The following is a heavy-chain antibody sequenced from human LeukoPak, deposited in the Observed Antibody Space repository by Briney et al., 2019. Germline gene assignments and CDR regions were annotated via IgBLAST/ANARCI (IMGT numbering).Heavy chain of an antibody. CDR1: GFTFSSYG. CDR2: IRNDGSNK. V-gene: IGHV3-30*02. CDR3: ATPGTSSWPN. J-gene: IGHJ4*02. Sequence: PGGSLRLSCAASGFTFSSYGMHWVRQAPGKGLEWVAFIRNDGSNKYYADSVKGRFTISRDNSKDTLYLQMNSLRTEDTAVYYCATPGTSSWPNWGQGTLVTVSS. D-gene: IGHD6-13*01.